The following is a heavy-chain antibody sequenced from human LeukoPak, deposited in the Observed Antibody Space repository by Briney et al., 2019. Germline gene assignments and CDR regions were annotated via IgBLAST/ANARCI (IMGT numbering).Heavy chain of an antibody. J-gene: IGHJ4*02. D-gene: IGHD2-21*01. CDR2: IYSAGST. CDR3: ARVGGDAPYFDY. CDR1: GFAFGSYA. V-gene: IGHV3-53*01. Sequence: GGSLRLSCAASGFAFGSYAMTWVRQAPGKGLEWVSVIYSAGSTYYADSVKGRFTISRDNSKNTLYLQMNSLRAEDTAVYYCARVGGDAPYFDYWGQGTLVTVSS.